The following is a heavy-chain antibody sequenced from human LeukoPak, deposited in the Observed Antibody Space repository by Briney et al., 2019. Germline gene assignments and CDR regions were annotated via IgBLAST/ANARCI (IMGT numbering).Heavy chain of an antibody. V-gene: IGHV3-30*03. CDR2: ISYDGSNK. CDR3: AGVYHYYYMDV. J-gene: IGHJ6*03. Sequence: GGSLRLSCAASGFTFSSYGMHWVRQAPGKGLEWVAVISYDGSNKYYADSVKGRFTISRDNSKNTLYLQMNSLRAEDTAVYYCAGVYHYYYMDVWGKGTTVTVSS. CDR1: GFTFSSYG. D-gene: IGHD2-8*01.